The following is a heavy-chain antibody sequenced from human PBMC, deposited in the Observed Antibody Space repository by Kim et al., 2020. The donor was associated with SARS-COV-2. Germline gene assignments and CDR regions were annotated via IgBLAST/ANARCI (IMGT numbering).Heavy chain of an antibody. CDR2: IYPGDSDT. Sequence: GESLKISCKGSGYSFTSYWIGWVRQMPGKGLEWMGIIYPGDSDTRYSPSFQGQVTISADKSISTAYLQWSSLKASDTAMYYCARGMGLSVLRYFDWLLPYFDYWGQGTLVTVSS. CDR1: GYSFTSYW. V-gene: IGHV5-51*01. J-gene: IGHJ4*02. D-gene: IGHD3-9*01. CDR3: ARGMGLSVLRYFDWLLPYFDY.